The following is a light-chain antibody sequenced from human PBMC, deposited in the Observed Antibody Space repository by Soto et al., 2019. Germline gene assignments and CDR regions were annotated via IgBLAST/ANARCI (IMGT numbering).Light chain of an antibody. Sequence: EIVMTQSPATLSVSPGERATLSCRASQSVSRNLAWYQQKPGQAPRLLIYGASTSATGIPARFSGSGSGTEFTLTISSLQSEDFAVYYCQQYNNWLWTFGQGTKVEIK. V-gene: IGKV3-15*01. CDR1: QSVSRN. CDR3: QQYNNWLWT. J-gene: IGKJ1*01. CDR2: GAS.